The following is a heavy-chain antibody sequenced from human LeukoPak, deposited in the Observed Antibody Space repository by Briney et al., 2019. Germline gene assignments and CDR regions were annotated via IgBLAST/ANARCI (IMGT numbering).Heavy chain of an antibody. V-gene: IGHV1-2*02. D-gene: IGHD3-22*01. J-gene: IGHJ3*02. CDR2: INPNSGGT. Sequence: GASVKVSCKASGYTFTGYYMHWVRQAPGQGLEWMGWINPNSGGTNYAQKFQGRVTMTRDTSISTAYMELSRLRSDDTAVYYCARSTTMIVVVITTTDAFDIWGQGTMVTVSS. CDR3: ARSTTMIVVVITTTDAFDI. CDR1: GYTFTGYY.